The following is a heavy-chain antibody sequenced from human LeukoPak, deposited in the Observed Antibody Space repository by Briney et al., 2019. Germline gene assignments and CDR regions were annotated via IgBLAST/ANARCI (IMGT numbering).Heavy chain of an antibody. V-gene: IGHV1-18*01. CDR1: GYTFTSYG. D-gene: IGHD6-19*01. Sequence: RASVTVSCTASGYTFTSYGISWVRQAPGQGLEWMGWISAYNGNTNYAQKLQGRVTMTTDTSTSTAYMELRSLRSDDTAVYYRARDWRGQWPKYDYWGQGTLVTVSS. CDR2: ISAYNGNT. J-gene: IGHJ4*02. CDR3: ARDWRGQWPKYDY.